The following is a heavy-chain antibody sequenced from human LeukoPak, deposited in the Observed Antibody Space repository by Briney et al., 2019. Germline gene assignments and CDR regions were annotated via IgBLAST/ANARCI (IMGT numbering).Heavy chain of an antibody. CDR2: IYSGGST. CDR1: GFTVSTNY. CDR3: ARGGIGYYDSSGYGEYFQH. D-gene: IGHD3-22*01. V-gene: IGHV3-66*01. Sequence: GGSLRLSCAASGFTVSTNYMSWVRQAPGKGLEWVSLIYSGGSTYYADSVKGRFTISRDNSKSTLYLQMNSLRAEDTALYYCARGGIGYYDSSGYGEYFQHWGQGTLVTVSS. J-gene: IGHJ1*01.